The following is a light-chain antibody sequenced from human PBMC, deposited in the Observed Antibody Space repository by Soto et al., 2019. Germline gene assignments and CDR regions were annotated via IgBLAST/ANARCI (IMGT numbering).Light chain of an antibody. CDR2: DAS. CDR1: QSVSSRY. V-gene: IGKV3-20*01. Sequence: PGERATLSFRASQSVSSRYLAWYKQKPGQAPRLLMYDASIRATGIPDRISGSGSGTEFTLTISRLEPEDFEVYYCQQYGSLSWTFGQGTKVDIK. J-gene: IGKJ1*01. CDR3: QQYGSLSWT.